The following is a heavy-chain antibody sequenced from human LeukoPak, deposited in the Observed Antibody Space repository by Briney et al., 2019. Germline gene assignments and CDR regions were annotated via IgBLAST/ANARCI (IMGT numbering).Heavy chain of an antibody. D-gene: IGHD5-12*01. V-gene: IGHV4-34*01. Sequence: SETLSLTCAVYGGSFSGYYWSWIRQPPGKGLEWIGEINHSGSTNYNPSLKSRVTISVDTSKNQFSLKLNSVTAADTAVYYCARHDVVATIGAFDIWGQGTLVTVSS. J-gene: IGHJ3*02. CDR2: INHSGST. CDR1: GGSFSGYY. CDR3: ARHDVVATIGAFDI.